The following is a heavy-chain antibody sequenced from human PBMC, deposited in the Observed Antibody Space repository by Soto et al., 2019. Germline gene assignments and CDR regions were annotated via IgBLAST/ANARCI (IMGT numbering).Heavy chain of an antibody. CDR1: GGSISSYD. D-gene: IGHD2-2*01. Sequence: PSETLSLTCTVSGGSISSYDWSWIRQPPGKGLEWIAYIYSSGSTNYNPSLQSRVTISVDTSKNQFSLKLSSVTAADTAVYYCARGPSGGEYLEFFHHWGQGTLVTVSS. CDR2: IYSSGST. J-gene: IGHJ1*01. CDR3: ARGPSGGEYLEFFHH. V-gene: IGHV4-59*01.